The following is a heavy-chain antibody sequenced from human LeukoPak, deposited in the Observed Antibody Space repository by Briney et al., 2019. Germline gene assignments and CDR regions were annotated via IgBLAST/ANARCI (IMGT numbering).Heavy chain of an antibody. CDR1: GFTFSTYS. CDR3: ARDWVAGVPFDAFDI. V-gene: IGHV3-7*03. CDR2: IKEDGSEK. J-gene: IGHJ3*02. D-gene: IGHD3-10*01. Sequence: GESLRLSCAASGFTFSTYSMSWVRQAPGKGLEWVANIKEDGSEKYCVDSVKGRFTISRDNAKNSLYLHMNSLTAEDTAMYYCARDWVAGVPFDAFDIWGQGTMVSVSS.